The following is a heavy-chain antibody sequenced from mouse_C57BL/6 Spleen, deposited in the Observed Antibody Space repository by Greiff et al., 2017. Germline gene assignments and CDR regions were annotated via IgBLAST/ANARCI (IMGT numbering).Heavy chain of an antibody. CDR1: GYAFSSSW. V-gene: IGHV1-82*01. D-gene: IGHD1-1*01. CDR2: IYPGDGDT. J-gene: IGHJ3*01. CDR3: ARTGRELGWFAY. Sequence: VQLQQSGPELVKPGASVKISCKASGYAFSSSWMNWVKQRPGKGLEWIGRIYPGDGDTNYNGKFKGKATLTADTPSSTAYMQLSSLTSEDSAVYFCARTGRELGWFAYWGQGTLVTVSA.